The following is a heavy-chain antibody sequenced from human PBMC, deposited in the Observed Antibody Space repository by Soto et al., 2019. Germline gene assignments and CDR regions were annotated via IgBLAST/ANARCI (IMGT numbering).Heavy chain of an antibody. CDR3: ARARLVVEGRFDY. J-gene: IGHJ4*02. D-gene: IGHD3-22*01. CDR1: GFSFSDYY. Sequence: GGSLRLSCAVSGFSFSDYYMNWIRQAPGKGLEWLSYISSTATYTNYADSVRGRFTISRDSAKNSLYLDMNGLRAEDTAVYYCARARLVVEGRFDYWGQGTPVTVSS. V-gene: IGHV3-11*06. CDR2: ISSTATYT.